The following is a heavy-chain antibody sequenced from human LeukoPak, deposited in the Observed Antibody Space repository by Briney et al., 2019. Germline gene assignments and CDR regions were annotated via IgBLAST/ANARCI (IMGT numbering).Heavy chain of an antibody. CDR3: AKSNGYGLIDI. J-gene: IGHJ3*02. CDR1: GGSSSGYY. D-gene: IGHD3-22*01. Sequence: SETLSLTCAVYGGSSSGYYWSWIRQPPGKGLEWIGEINHGGSTNYNPSLKSRVTISLDTSRNQFSLKLNSVTAADTAVYYCAKSNGYGLIDIWGQGTMVTVSS. CDR2: INHGGST. V-gene: IGHV4-34*01.